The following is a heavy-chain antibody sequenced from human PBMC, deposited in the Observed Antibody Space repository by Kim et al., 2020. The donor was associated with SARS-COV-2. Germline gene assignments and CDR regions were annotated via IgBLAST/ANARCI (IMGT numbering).Heavy chain of an antibody. CDR2: ISYDGSNK. CDR1: GFTFSSYG. D-gene: IGHD2-8*01. CDR3: AKGESGVMDV. Sequence: GGSLRLSCAASGFTFSSYGMHWVRQAPGKGLEWVAVISYDGSNKYYADSVKGRFTISRDNSKNTLYLQMNSLRAEDTAVYYCAKGESGVMDVWGKGTTVTVST. V-gene: IGHV3-30*18. J-gene: IGHJ6*04.